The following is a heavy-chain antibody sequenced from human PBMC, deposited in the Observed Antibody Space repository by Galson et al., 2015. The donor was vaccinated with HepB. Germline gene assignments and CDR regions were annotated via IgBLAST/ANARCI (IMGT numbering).Heavy chain of an antibody. CDR1: GYSFSTYS. V-gene: IGHV1-18*04. CDR2: ISAYNGNT. J-gene: IGHJ4*02. D-gene: IGHD1-26*01. CDR3: ARGGSTRPDY. Sequence: SVKVSCKASGYSFSTYSMNWVRQAPGQGLEWMAWISAYNGNTNYAQKVQGRVTLTTDTSTSTAYMELRSLTSDDTAVYYCARGGSTRPDYWGQGTPVIVSS.